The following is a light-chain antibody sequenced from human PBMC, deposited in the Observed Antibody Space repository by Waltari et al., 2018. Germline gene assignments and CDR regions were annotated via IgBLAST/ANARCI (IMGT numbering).Light chain of an antibody. Sequence: QSALPQPASVSGSPGQSITISCTGTSSDVAGYNLVSWYQQYPGKAPRLVIYEVFKRPASVSSRFSGSKSGSTASLTISGVQAEDEATYYCSSYAGRSILIFGGGT. CDR2: EVF. J-gene: IGLJ2*01. CDR3: SSYAGRSILI. V-gene: IGLV2-23*02. CDR1: SSDVAGYNL.